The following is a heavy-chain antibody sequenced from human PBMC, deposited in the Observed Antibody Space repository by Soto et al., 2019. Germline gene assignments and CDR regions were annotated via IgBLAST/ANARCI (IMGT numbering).Heavy chain of an antibody. V-gene: IGHV1-69*13. D-gene: IGHD3-22*01. CDR1: GGTFSNYG. J-gene: IGHJ4*02. CDR3: ARDGTLYDSRAYFYLY. CDR2: IIPIFGTA. Sequence: SVKVSCKAYGGTFSNYGVNWVRQAPGQGLEWVGGIIPIFGTAKYAQKFQGRVTITADDSTRTAYMELSSLRSEDTAVYYCARDGTLYDSRAYFYLYWGQGPLVIVSS.